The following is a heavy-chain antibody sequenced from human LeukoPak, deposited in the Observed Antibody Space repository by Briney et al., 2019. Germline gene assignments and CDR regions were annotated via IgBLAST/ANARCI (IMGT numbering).Heavy chain of an antibody. CDR1: GFTFSSYE. D-gene: IGHD3-10*01. J-gene: IGHJ4*02. V-gene: IGHV3-48*03. CDR2: ISSASTI. Sequence: GGSLRLSCAASGFTFSSYEMNWVRQAPGKGLEGVSYISSASTIYYSDSVKGRFTISRDNAKNSLYLQMNSLRAEDTAVYYCAREGGHGGYFDFWGQGTLVTVSS. CDR3: AREGGHGGYFDF.